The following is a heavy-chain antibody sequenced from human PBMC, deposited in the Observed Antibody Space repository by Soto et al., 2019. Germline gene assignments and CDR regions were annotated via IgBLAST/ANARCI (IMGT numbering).Heavy chain of an antibody. CDR3: ARDQSPSTILWAGWFDP. J-gene: IGHJ5*02. Sequence: GASVKVSCKASGYTFTSYGISWVRQAPGQGLEWMGWISAYNGNTNYAQKLQGRVTMTTDTSTSTAYMELRSLRSDDTAVYYCARDQSPSTILWAGWFDPWGQGTLVTVSS. V-gene: IGHV1-18*04. CDR2: ISAYNGNT. D-gene: IGHD3-9*01. CDR1: GYTFTSYG.